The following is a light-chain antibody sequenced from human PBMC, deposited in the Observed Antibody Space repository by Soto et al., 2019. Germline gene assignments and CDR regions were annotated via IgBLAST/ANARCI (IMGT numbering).Light chain of an antibody. J-gene: IGKJ4*01. CDR1: RSVRSNS. Sequence: EIVLTQSPGALSLSPGERATLSCGASRSVRSNSLAWYQQKPGQAPRLLIYGASSRATGVPDRFSGSGSGTDFTLTISRLEPEDFAVYHCQQYDTSPLTFGGGAKLEIK. CDR3: QQYDTSPLT. CDR2: GAS. V-gene: IGKV3-20*01.